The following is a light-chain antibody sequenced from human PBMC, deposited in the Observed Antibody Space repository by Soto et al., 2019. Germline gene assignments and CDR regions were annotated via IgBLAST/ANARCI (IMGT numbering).Light chain of an antibody. CDR3: QKYSSVPV. V-gene: IGKV1-27*01. J-gene: IGKJ3*01. Sequence: DIQMTQSPTSLSASVGDRVTITCRASQSIRNFVAWYQQKPGKPPKLLIYAASTLQSGVPSRFSGSGSGTDFTLTISSLQPEDVATYSCQKYSSVPVFGPGTKVEI. CDR1: QSIRNF. CDR2: AAS.